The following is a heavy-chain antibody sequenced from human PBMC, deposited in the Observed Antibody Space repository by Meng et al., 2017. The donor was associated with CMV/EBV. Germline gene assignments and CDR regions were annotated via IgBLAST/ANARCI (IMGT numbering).Heavy chain of an antibody. Sequence: SETLSLTCTVSGGSISSYYWSWIRQPPGKGLEWIGYIYYSGSPNYNPSLKSRVTISVDTSKNQFSLKLSSVTAADTAVYYCAGFITFGGVIVIDYWGQGTLVTVSS. CDR3: AGFITFGGVIVIDY. J-gene: IGHJ4*02. CDR1: GGSISSYY. V-gene: IGHV4-59*01. CDR2: IYYSGSP. D-gene: IGHD3-16*02.